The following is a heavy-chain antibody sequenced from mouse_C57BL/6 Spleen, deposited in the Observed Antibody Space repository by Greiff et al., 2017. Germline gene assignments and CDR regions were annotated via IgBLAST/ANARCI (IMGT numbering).Heavy chain of an antibody. CDR3: AGDYYGDWYFDV. J-gene: IGHJ1*03. D-gene: IGHD1-2*01. CDR1: GFTFSDYG. Sequence: EVQLVESGGGLVKPGGSLKLSCAASGFTFSDYGMHWVRQAPEKGLEWVAYISSGSSTIYYADTVKGRFTISRDNAKNTLFLQMTSLRSEDTAMYYCAGDYYGDWYFDVWGTGTTVTVSS. V-gene: IGHV5-17*01. CDR2: ISSGSSTI.